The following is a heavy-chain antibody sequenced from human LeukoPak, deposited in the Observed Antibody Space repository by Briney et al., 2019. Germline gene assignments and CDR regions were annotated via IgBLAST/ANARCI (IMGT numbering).Heavy chain of an antibody. J-gene: IGHJ4*02. D-gene: IGHD3-22*01. CDR2: IYRGGST. CDR1: GLPIADFA. CDR3: ARISYYYDSSGYSDY. V-gene: IGHV3-66*01. Sequence: GGSLRLSCVASGLPIADFAMHWVRQAPGKGLEWVSVIYRGGSTYYADSVKGRFTISRDNSKNTLYLQMNSLRVEDTAVYYCARISYYYDSSGYSDYWGQGTLVTVSS.